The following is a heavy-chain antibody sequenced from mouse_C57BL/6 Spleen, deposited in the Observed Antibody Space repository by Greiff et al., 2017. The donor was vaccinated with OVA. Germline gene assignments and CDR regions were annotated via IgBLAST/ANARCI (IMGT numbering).Heavy chain of an antibody. V-gene: IGHV1-81*01. D-gene: IGHD1-1*01. CDR3: ARRGYYGSSYLFAY. CDR2: IYPRSGNT. CDR1: GYTFTSYG. Sequence: QVQLQQSGAELARPGASVKLSCKASGYTFTSYGISWVKQRTGQGLEWIGEIYPRSGNTYYNEKFKGKATLTADKSSSTAYMELRSLTSEDSAVYFCARRGYYGSSYLFAYWGQGTLVTVSA. J-gene: IGHJ3*01.